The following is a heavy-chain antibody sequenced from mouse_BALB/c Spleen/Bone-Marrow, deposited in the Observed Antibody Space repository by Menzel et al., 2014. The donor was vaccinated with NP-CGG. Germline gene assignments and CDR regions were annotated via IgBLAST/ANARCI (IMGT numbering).Heavy chain of an antibody. CDR2: INPYNGDT. CDR3: AREGGYYYGSSPYFDV. V-gene: IGHV1-20*02. J-gene: IGHJ1*01. D-gene: IGHD1-1*01. CDR1: GYSFTGYF. Sequence: EVQLVESGPELVKPGASVKISCKASGYSFTGYFMNWVMQSHGKSLEWLGRINPYNGDTFYNQKFKGKATLTVDKSSSTAHMELRSLASEDSAVYYCAREGGYYYGSSPYFDVWGAGTTVTVSS.